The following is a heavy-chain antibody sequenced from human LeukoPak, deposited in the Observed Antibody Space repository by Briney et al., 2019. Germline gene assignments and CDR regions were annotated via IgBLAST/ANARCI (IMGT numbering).Heavy chain of an antibody. D-gene: IGHD2-15*01. CDR2: ISAYNGNT. Sequence: GASVKVSCKASGYTFTSYGISWVRQAPGQGLEWMGWISAYNGNTNYAQKLQGRVTMTTDTSTSTAYMELRSLRSDDTAVYYCARAGVDGTDYYYYGMDVWGQGTTVTVSS. CDR1: GYTFTSYG. V-gene: IGHV1-18*04. J-gene: IGHJ6*02. CDR3: ARAGVDGTDYYYYGMDV.